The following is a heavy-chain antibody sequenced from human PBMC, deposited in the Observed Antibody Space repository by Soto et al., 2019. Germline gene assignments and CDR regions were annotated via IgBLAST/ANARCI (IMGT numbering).Heavy chain of an antibody. CDR1: GFTFSSYG. V-gene: IGHV3-30*18. J-gene: IGHJ6*02. CDR2: ISYDGSNK. D-gene: IGHD3-3*01. CDR3: AKWFHDFLSWDYYGMDV. Sequence: GGSLRLSCAASGFTFSSYGMHWVRQAPGKGLEWVAVISYDGSNKYYADSVKGRFTISRDNSKNTLYLQMNSLRAEDTAVYYCAKWFHDFLSWDYYGMDVWGQGTTGTAPS.